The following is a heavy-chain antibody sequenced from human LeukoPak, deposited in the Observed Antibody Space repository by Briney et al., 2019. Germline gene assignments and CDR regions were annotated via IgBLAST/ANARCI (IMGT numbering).Heavy chain of an antibody. V-gene: IGHV3-23*01. J-gene: IGHJ4*02. CDR1: GFTSSSYA. CDR2: ISGSGGST. Sequence: PGGSLRLSCAASGFTSSSYAMSWVRQAPGKGLEWVSAISGSGGSTYYADSVKGRFTISRDNSKNTLYLQMNSLRAEDTAVYYCAKDRKMAYSYGIYFDYWGQGTLVTVSS. D-gene: IGHD5-18*01. CDR3: AKDRKMAYSYGIYFDY.